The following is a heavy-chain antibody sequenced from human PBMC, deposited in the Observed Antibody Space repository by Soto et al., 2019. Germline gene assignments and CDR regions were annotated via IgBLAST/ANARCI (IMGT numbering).Heavy chain of an antibody. Sequence: EVQLVESGGGLVQPGGSLRLTCVASGFPFSIYSMNWVRQAPGKGLEWSSYITSDTNTIKYADSVKGRFTISRDNAKNLVYLQMNSLRDADTAVYFCASSVEGHFDYWGQGTVVTVSS. CDR3: ASSVEGHFDY. CDR2: ITSDTNTI. V-gene: IGHV3-48*02. J-gene: IGHJ4*02. CDR1: GFPFSIYS. D-gene: IGHD6-19*01.